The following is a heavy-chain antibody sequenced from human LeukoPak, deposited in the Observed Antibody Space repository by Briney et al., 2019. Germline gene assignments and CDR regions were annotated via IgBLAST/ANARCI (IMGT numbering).Heavy chain of an antibody. V-gene: IGHV3-21*01. Sequence: GGSLRLSCAASGFTFSSYSMNWVRQASGKGLEWVSSISSSSSYIYYADSVKGRFTISRDNAKNSLYLRMNSLRAEDTAVYYCARIPQEEGATNYWGQGTLVTVSS. CDR1: GFTFSSYS. D-gene: IGHD1-26*01. CDR3: ARIPQEEGATNY. J-gene: IGHJ4*02. CDR2: ISSSSSYI.